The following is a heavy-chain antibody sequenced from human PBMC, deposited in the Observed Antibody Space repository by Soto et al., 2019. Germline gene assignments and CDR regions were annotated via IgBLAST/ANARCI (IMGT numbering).Heavy chain of an antibody. CDR3: TRGMYTAYETAPLFFDF. D-gene: IGHD5-12*01. Sequence: GGSLRLSCTTSGFTFGAYALSWFRQAPGKGLEWVGFSRSKGYGGTTEFAASVRGRFTISRDDSNSIAYLQMNSLKAEDAAVYYCTRGMYTAYETAPLFFDFWGQGTLVTVSS. CDR1: GFTFGAYA. CDR2: SRSKGYGGTT. J-gene: IGHJ4*02. V-gene: IGHV3-49*03.